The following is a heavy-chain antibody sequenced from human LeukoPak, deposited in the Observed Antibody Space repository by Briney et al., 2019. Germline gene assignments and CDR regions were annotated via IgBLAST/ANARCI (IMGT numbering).Heavy chain of an antibody. CDR3: ALATYYYDSSGYGGWFDP. CDR1: GGSISSYYW. CDR2: IYWDDDK. J-gene: IGHJ5*02. Sequence: TLPLTCTVSGGSISSYYWRWLRQPPGKALEWLALIYWDDDKRYSPSLKSRLTITKDTSKNQVVLTMTNMDPVDTATYYCALATYYYDSSGYGGWFDPWGQGTLVTVSS. D-gene: IGHD3-22*01. V-gene: IGHV2-5*02.